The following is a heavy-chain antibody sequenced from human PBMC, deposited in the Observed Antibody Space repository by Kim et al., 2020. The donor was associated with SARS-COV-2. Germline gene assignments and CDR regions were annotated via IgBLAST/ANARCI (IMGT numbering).Heavy chain of an antibody. CDR3: AKGGGPYSSSWTDY. CDR2: ISYDGSNK. Sequence: SLLLSFSSSFVRFSSYGMHWVRQAPGKGLEWVAVISYDGSNKYYADSVKGRYTISRDNSKNTLYLQMNSLRAEDTAVYYCAKGGGPYSSSWTDYWGQGTLATVSS. J-gene: IGHJ4*02. D-gene: IGHD6-13*01. CDR1: FVRFSSYG. V-gene: IGHV3-30*18.